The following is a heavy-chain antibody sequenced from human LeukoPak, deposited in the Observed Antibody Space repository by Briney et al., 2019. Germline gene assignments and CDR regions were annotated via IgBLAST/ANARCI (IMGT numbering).Heavy chain of an antibody. V-gene: IGHV3-9*03. CDR1: GFIFVDYA. J-gene: IGHJ4*02. CDR3: AKVAHNSWPFYPDS. Sequence: GRSLRLSCVGSGFIFVDYAMHWVRQAPGKGLEWVAGIDWNSASTDYADSVKGRFTISRDNAKNSLYLHMNSLRVDDMALYYCAKVAHNSWPFYPDSWGQGTLVTVSS. D-gene: IGHD6-13*01. CDR2: IDWNSAST.